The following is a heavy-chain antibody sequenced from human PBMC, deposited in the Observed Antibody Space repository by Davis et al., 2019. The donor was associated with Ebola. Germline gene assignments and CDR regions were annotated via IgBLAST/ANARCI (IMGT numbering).Heavy chain of an antibody. V-gene: IGHV3-7*01. D-gene: IGHD6-19*01. CDR2: IKQDGSEK. Sequence: GESLKISCAASGFTFSNFWMNWVRQAPGKGLEWVANIKQDGSEKHYVDSVKGRFTIPRDNAKNSLYLQMNSLRAEDTAVYYCATAGQISGWGEFVDYWGQGTLVTVSS. J-gene: IGHJ4*02. CDR3: ATAGQISGWGEFVDY. CDR1: GFTFSNFW.